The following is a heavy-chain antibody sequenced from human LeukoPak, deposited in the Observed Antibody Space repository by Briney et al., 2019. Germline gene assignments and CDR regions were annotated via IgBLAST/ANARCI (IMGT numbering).Heavy chain of an antibody. CDR3: ARDLAPPGIAALNWFDP. D-gene: IGHD6-13*01. CDR2: ISYDGSNK. CDR1: GFTFSSYA. Sequence: PGASLRLSCAASGFTFSSYAMHWVRQAPGKGLEWVAVISYDGSNKYYADSVKGRFTISRDNSKNTLYLQMNRLRAEDTAVYYCARDLAPPGIAALNWFDPWGQGTLVTVSS. J-gene: IGHJ5*02. V-gene: IGHV3-30*04.